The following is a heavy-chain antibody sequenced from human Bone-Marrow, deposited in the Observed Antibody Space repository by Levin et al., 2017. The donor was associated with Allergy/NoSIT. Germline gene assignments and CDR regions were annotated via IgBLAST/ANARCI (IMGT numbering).Heavy chain of an antibody. Sequence: SETLSLTCTVSGGSISSNYYWGWIRQPPGKGLEYIGSIHYDGSTYYNPSLKSRVTISADTSKNQFSLNLSSVTAADTAVYYCARKIGSWGVWGQGTTVTVSS. J-gene: IGHJ6*02. CDR1: GGSISSNYY. CDR3: ARKIGSWGV. D-gene: IGHD6-13*01. CDR2: IHYDGST. V-gene: IGHV4-39*07.